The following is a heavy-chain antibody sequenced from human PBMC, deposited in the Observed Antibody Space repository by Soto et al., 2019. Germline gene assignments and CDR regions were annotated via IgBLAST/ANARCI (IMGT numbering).Heavy chain of an antibody. J-gene: IGHJ4*02. Sequence: SVKVSCKASGGTFSSYAISWVRQAPGQGLEWMGGIIPIFGTANYAQKFQGRVTITADESTSTAYMELSSLRSEDTAVYYCARRTADYYDSRGYFDYWGQGTLVTVSS. V-gene: IGHV1-69*13. CDR2: IIPIFGTA. D-gene: IGHD3-22*01. CDR1: GGTFSSYA. CDR3: ARRTADYYDSRGYFDY.